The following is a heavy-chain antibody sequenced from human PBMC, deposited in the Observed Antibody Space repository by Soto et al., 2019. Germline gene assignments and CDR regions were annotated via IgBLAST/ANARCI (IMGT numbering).Heavy chain of an antibody. CDR2: TYYRSRWYF. V-gene: IGHV6-1*01. D-gene: IGHD3-22*01. CDR3: VRLIGNSWLDS. CDR1: GDSVSTNTAT. J-gene: IGHJ5*01. Sequence: PSQTLSITCDISGDSVSTNTATWDWIRQSPSRGPEWLGRTYYRSRWYFDYAVSVKSRITISPDISNNQVSLQLTSVTPDDTAIYYCVRLIGNSWLDSWGQGTLVTVSS.